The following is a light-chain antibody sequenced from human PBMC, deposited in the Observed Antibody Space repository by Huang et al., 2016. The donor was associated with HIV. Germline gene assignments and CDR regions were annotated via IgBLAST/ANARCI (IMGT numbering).Light chain of an antibody. CDR3: QQRAGWPLT. Sequence: EIVLTQSPATLSLSPGERATLSCRASQHISGYLAWYQQKPGQAPRLLIYDASIRATGIPGRFSGSGSGTDCTFSISSLEPEDFAFYYCQQRAGWPLTFGGGTKVEIK. CDR2: DAS. CDR1: QHISGY. J-gene: IGKJ4*01. V-gene: IGKV3-11*01.